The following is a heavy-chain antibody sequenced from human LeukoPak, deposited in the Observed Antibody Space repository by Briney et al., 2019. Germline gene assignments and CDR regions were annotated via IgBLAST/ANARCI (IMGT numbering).Heavy chain of an antibody. CDR3: ASYVLLRFGELLGGDWYFDL. Sequence: PSQTLSLTCTVSGGSISSGSYYWSWIRQPAGKGLEWIGRIYTSGSTNYNPSLKSRVTISADTSKNQFSLNVSSVTAADTAVYYCASYVLLRFGELLGGDWYFDLWGRGTLVTVSS. J-gene: IGHJ2*01. CDR1: GGSISSGSYY. CDR2: IYTSGST. V-gene: IGHV4-61*02. D-gene: IGHD3-10*01.